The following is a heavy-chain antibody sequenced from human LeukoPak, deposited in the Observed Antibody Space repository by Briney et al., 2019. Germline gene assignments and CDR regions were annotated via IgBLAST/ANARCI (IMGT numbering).Heavy chain of an antibody. D-gene: IGHD3-22*01. V-gene: IGHV3-30*18. CDR3: AKIYYDSSGSD. CDR1: GFTFSSYG. CDR2: ISYDGSNK. Sequence: PGRSLRLSCAASGFTFSSYGMHWVRQAPGKGLEWVAVISYDGSNKYYADSVKGRFTISRDNSKNTLYLQMNSLGAEDTAVYYCAKIYYDSSGSDWGQGTLVTVSS. J-gene: IGHJ4*02.